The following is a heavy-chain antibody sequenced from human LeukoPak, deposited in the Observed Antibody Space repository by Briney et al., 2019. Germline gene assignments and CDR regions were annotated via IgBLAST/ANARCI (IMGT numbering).Heavy chain of an antibody. CDR1: GYSISSGYY. V-gene: IGHV4-38-2*02. CDR2: IYHSGST. J-gene: IGHJ5*02. CDR3: ARVFIAAAGPNWFDP. Sequence: SETLSLTCTVSGYSISSGYYWGWIRQPPGKGLEWIGSIYHSGSTYYNPSLKSRVTISEDTSKNQFSLKLSSVTAADTAVYYCARVFIAAAGPNWFDPWGQGTLVTVSS. D-gene: IGHD6-13*01.